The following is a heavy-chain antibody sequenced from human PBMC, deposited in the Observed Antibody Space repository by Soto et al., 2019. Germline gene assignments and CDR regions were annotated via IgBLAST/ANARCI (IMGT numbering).Heavy chain of an antibody. D-gene: IGHD3-3*01. CDR1: GYTFTSYG. Sequence: ASVKVSCKASGYTFTSYGISWARQAPGQGLEWMGWISAYNGNTNYAQKLQGRVTMTTDTSTSTAYMELRSLRSDDTAVYYCARDKPLRFLEWLYNWNYVYYYYGMDVWGQGTTVTVSS. J-gene: IGHJ6*02. CDR3: ARDKPLRFLEWLYNWNYVYYYYGMDV. CDR2: ISAYNGNT. V-gene: IGHV1-18*01.